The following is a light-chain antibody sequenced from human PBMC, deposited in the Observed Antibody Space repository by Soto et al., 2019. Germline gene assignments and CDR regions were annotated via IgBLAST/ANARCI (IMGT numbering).Light chain of an antibody. J-gene: IGKJ1*01. CDR1: QSLSSTY. CDR2: GAS. V-gene: IGKV3-20*01. CDR3: QQYCSSPLT. Sequence: EIGLTQSPGTLSLSPGERATLSCRASQSLSSTYLAWYQQKPGQAPRLLIYGASNRATGIPDRFSGSGSGTDFTLTINRLEPEDFAVYYCQQYCSSPLTFGQGTKVEIK.